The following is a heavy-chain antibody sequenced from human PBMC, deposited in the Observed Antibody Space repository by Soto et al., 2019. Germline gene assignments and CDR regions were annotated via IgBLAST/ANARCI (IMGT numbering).Heavy chain of an antibody. CDR2: MYYSGST. Sequence: PSETLSLTCTFSGGTISSWYWGLIRQPPGKGLEWIGSMYYSGSTYYNPSLKSRVTISVDKSKNQISLKLNSVTAADTAVYYCARLLPYSGSLDYWGQGILVTVSS. V-gene: IGHV4-39*01. CDR1: GGTISSWY. J-gene: IGHJ4*02. D-gene: IGHD1-26*01. CDR3: ARLLPYSGSLDY.